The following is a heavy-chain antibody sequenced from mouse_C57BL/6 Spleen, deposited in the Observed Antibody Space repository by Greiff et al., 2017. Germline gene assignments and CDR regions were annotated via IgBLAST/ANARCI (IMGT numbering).Heavy chain of an antibody. V-gene: IGHV1-26*01. D-gene: IGHD1-1*01. J-gene: IGHJ4*01. CDR3: ASTHDGSDGGYYAMDY. CDR2: INPNNGGT. CDR1: GYTFTDYY. Sequence: VQLQQSGPELVKPGASVKISCKASGYTFTDYYMNWVKQSHGKSLEWIGDINPNNGGTSYNQKFKGKATLTVDKSSSTAYMELRSLTSEDSAVYYCASTHDGSDGGYYAMDYWGQGTSVTVSS.